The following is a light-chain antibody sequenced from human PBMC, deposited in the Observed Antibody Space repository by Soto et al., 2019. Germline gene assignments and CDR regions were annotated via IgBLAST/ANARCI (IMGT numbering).Light chain of an antibody. J-gene: IGKJ4*01. CDR2: DAS. V-gene: IGKV1-5*01. CDR3: QQYNTVLT. Sequence: DIQMTQSPSTLSASVGDRVTITCRASQSIGGWLAWYQQKPGKAPKLLIFDASSLESGVPSRFSGSGSGTEITLTISNLQPDDFATYYCQQYNTVLTFGGGTKVEI. CDR1: QSIGGW.